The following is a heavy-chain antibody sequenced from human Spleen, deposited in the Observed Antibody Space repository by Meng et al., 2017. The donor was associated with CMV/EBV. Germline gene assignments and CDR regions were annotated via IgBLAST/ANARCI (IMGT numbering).Heavy chain of an antibody. D-gene: IGHD6-13*01. CDR2: IYYTGST. Sequence: SETLSLTCNVSGGSIRSYSYHWGWVRQSPGKGLEWIGTIYYTGSTYYNPSLKSRVTISVDTSKNQFSLKLSSVTAADTAVYYCARRGAAAGTDYWGQGTLVTVSS. V-gene: IGHV4-39*07. CDR3: ARRGAAAGTDY. J-gene: IGHJ4*02. CDR1: GGSIRSYSYH.